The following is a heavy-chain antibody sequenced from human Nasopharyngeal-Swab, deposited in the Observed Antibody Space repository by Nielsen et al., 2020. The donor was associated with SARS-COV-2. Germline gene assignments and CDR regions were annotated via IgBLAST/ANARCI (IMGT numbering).Heavy chain of an antibody. CDR3: AREGRYYDYVWGSYRPGGFDY. CDR2: ISSSGSTI. D-gene: IGHD3-16*02. J-gene: IGHJ4*02. CDR1: GFTFSDYY. V-gene: IGHV3-11*01. Sequence: LSLTCAASGFTFSDYYMSWIRQAPGKGLEWVSYISSSGSTIYYADSVKGRFTISRDNAKNSLYLQMNSLRAEDTAVYYCAREGRYYDYVWGSYRPGGFDYWGQGTLVTVSS.